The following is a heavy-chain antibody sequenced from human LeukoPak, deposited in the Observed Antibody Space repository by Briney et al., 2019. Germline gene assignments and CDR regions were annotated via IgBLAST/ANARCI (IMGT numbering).Heavy chain of an antibody. V-gene: IGHV4-34*01. J-gene: IGHJ4*02. CDR1: GGSFSGYY. CDR3: ARFGLASGYLGDY. Sequence: SETLSLTCAVYGGSFSGYYWSWIRQPPGKGLEWIGEINHSGSTNYNPSLKSRVTISVDTSKNQFSLKLSSVTAADTAVYYCARFGLASGYLGDYWGQGTLVTVSS. CDR2: INHSGST. D-gene: IGHD5-12*01.